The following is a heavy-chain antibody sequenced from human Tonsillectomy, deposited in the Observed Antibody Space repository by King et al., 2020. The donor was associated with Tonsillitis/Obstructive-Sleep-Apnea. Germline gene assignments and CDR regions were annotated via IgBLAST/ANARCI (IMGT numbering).Heavy chain of an antibody. CDR1: GFTFSSYW. V-gene: IGHV3-74*01. Sequence: VQLVESGGGLVQPGGSLRLSCAASGFTFSSYWMHWVRQAPGKGLVWVSRINSDGSSTSYADSVKGRFTISRDNAKNTLYLQMNSLRAEDTAVYYCARESGYPYYYYGMVVWGQGTTVTVSS. CDR3: ARESGYPYYYYGMVV. D-gene: IGHD1-1*01. J-gene: IGHJ6*02. CDR2: INSDGSST.